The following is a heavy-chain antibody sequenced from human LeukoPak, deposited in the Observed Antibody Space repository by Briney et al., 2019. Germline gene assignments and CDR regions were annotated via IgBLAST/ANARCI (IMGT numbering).Heavy chain of an antibody. CDR2: IYYSGST. Sequence: SETLSLTCTVSGGSISSYYWSWIRQPPGKGLEWIGYIYYSGSTNYNPSLKSRVTISVDTSKNQFSLKLSSVTAADTAVYYCARVQAYYYGMDVWGPGTTVTVSS. CDR1: GGSISSYY. J-gene: IGHJ6*02. CDR3: ARVQAYYYGMDV. V-gene: IGHV4-59*01.